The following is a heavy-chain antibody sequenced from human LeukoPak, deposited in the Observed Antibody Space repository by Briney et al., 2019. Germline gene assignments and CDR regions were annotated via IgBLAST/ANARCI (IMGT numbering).Heavy chain of an antibody. J-gene: IGHJ3*02. CDR3: ARAHRGGGSYNDAFDI. V-gene: IGHV4-4*07. Sequence: SETLSLTCTVSGDSISSYYWSWIRQPAGKGLEWIGRISTSGSTTYNPSLKSRVTMSVDTSKNQFSLKLSSVTAADTAVYYCARAHRGGGSYNDAFDIWGQGKMVTVS. CDR1: GDSISSYY. CDR2: ISTSGST. D-gene: IGHD3-16*01.